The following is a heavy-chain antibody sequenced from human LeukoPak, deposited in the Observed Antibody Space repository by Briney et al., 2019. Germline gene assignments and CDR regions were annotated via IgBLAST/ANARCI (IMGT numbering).Heavy chain of an antibody. J-gene: IGHJ4*02. Sequence: SETLSLTCTVSGGSINGYYWSWVRQPPGKGLEWIGYVYYSASTNYNPSPKNRVTISVDTSKKQFSLRLSSVTAAETAVYYCARGIMTTVPTFDYWGQGTLVTVSS. CDR2: VYYSAST. CDR3: ARGIMTTVPTFDY. V-gene: IGHV4-59*01. CDR1: GGSINGYY. D-gene: IGHD4-17*01.